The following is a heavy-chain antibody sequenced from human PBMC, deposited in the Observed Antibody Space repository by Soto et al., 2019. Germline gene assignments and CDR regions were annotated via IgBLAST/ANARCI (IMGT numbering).Heavy chain of an antibody. V-gene: IGHV3-21*01. D-gene: IGHD3-10*01. Sequence: PGGSLRLSCAASGFTFSSYSMNWDRQAPGKGLEWVSSISSSSSYIYYADSVKGRVPISRDNAKNSLYLQMNSLRAEDTAVYYCEREARVGSGGAGYYYYMDVWGKGTTVTVSS. CDR1: GFTFSSYS. CDR3: EREARVGSGGAGYYYYMDV. CDR2: ISSSSSYI. J-gene: IGHJ6*03.